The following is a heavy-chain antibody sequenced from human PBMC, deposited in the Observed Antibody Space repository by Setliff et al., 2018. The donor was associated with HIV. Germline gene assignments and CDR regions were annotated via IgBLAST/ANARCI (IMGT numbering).Heavy chain of an antibody. CDR2: IKSKADGGTT. D-gene: IGHD3-16*01. V-gene: IGHV3-15*01. J-gene: IGHJ4*02. CDR1: GFIFDNAW. Sequence: GGSLRLSCAAAGFIFDNAWMSWVRQAPGKGLEWVGRIKSKADGGTTEYAAPVKGRFAISRDDSENTLYLQMNNLKTEDTAVYYCTTDGAFSDYWGQGTLVTVSS. CDR3: TTDGAFSDY.